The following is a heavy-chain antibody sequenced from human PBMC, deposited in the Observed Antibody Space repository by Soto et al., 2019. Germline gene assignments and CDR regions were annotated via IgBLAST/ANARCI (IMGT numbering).Heavy chain of an antibody. J-gene: IGHJ4*02. CDR3: AGRRAGDYYFDY. D-gene: IGHD1-26*01. CDR2: IYYTGRT. V-gene: IGHV4-39*01. Sequence: QLQLQESGPGLVKPSETLSLTCSVSGVSVSSSSYYWGWVRQPPGKGLEWIGTIYYTGRTSYSPSLKSRVTICVDTSKTQFSLNLNSVTAADTAVYYCAGRRAGDYYFDYWGQGTLVTVSS. CDR1: GVSVSSSSYY.